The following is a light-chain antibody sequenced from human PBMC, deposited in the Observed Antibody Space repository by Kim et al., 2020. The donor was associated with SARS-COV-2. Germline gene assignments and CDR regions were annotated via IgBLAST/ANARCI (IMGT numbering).Light chain of an antibody. CDR2: WAS. J-gene: IGKJ2*03. Sequence: ATINNWYTRQRFRTSTTKNCFASYQKKPARPPQWLLFWASARKVCVPDRFSGGGSATNYSLTISSRQAKDVAVYYYQQYYNSAFDSFGEGTKLEIK. CDR3: QQYYNSAFDS. CDR1: RQRFRTSTTKNC. V-gene: IGKV4-1*01.